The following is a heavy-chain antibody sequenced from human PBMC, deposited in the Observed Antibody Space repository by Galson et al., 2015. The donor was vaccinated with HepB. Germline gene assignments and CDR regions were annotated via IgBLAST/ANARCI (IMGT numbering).Heavy chain of an antibody. D-gene: IGHD6-19*01. CDR1: GFTFRSYG. V-gene: IGHV3-30*03. CDR3: ARDSGYISGWYAGRGGFDY. J-gene: IGHJ4*02. Sequence: SLRLSCAASGFTFRSYGMHWVRQAPGKGLEWVAVILYDGSDKNSADSVKGRFTISRDNSKNTLYMQMNSLRAEDTAVYCCARDSGYISGWYAGRGGFDYWGQGTLGTVAS. CDR2: ILYDGSDK.